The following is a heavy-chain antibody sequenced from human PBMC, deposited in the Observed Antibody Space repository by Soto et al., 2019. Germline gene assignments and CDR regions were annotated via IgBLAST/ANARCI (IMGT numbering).Heavy chain of an antibody. Sequence: PGGSLRLSCAASGFTFSSYAMSWVRQAPGKGLEWVSAISGSGGSTYYADSVKGRFTISRDNSKNTLYLQMNSLRAEDTAVYYCAKDLPMIVVVPAGYFQHWGQGTLVTVSS. V-gene: IGHV3-23*01. CDR2: ISGSGGST. D-gene: IGHD3-22*01. J-gene: IGHJ1*01. CDR1: GFTFSSYA. CDR3: AKDLPMIVVVPAGYFQH.